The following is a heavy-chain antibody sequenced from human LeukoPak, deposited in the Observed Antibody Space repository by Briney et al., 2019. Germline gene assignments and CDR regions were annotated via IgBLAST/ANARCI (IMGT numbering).Heavy chain of an antibody. D-gene: IGHD3-9*01. Sequence: GGSLRLSCAASGFTVSSNYMSWVRQAPGKGLEWVSVIYSGGSTYYADSVKGRFTISRDNSKNTLYLQMNSLRAEDTAVYYCAREYYDILTPEGAFDIWGQGTMVTVSS. J-gene: IGHJ3*02. CDR3: AREYYDILTPEGAFDI. CDR1: GFTVSSNY. V-gene: IGHV3-66*01. CDR2: IYSGGST.